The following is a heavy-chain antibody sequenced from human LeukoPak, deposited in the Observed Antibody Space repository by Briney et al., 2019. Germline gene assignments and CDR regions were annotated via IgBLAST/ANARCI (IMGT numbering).Heavy chain of an antibody. CDR2: IYSGGST. Sequence: PGGSLRLSCAASGXTVSSNYMNWVRQAPGKGLEWVSVIYSGGSTYYADSVKGRFTISRDNSKNTLYLQMNSLRAEDTAVYYCARYGLGAHAFDIWGQATMVTVSS. CDR1: GXTVSSNY. J-gene: IGHJ3*02. D-gene: IGHD3/OR15-3a*01. CDR3: ARYGLGAHAFDI. V-gene: IGHV3-66*01.